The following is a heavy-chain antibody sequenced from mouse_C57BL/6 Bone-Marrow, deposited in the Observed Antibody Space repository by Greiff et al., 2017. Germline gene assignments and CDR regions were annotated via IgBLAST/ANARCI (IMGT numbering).Heavy chain of an antibody. CDR2: IYPGNSDT. V-gene: IGHV1-5*01. CDR1: GYTFTSYW. J-gene: IGHJ1*03. D-gene: IGHD2-3*01. Sequence: VQLQQSGTVLARPGASVKMSCKTSGYTFTSYWMHWVKQRPGQGLEWIGAIYPGNSDTGYNQTFKGKAKLTAVTSASTAYMELSSLTNEDSSVYYCTRGLLRSWYFDVWGTGTTVTVSS. CDR3: TRGLLRSWYFDV.